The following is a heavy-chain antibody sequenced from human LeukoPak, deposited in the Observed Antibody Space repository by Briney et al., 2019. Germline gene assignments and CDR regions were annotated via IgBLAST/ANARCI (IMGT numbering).Heavy chain of an antibody. CDR3: AKRPDTSYKYFDS. CDR1: GFTFSSYS. CDR2: LRGRDEAT. V-gene: IGHV3-23*01. Sequence: GGSLRLSCAASGFTFSSYSMNWVRQAPGKGLEWVSTLRGRDEATFYADSVKGRFTVSRDISKNTLSLQMSSLSAEDTAVYFCAKRPDTSYKYFDSWGQGTLVTVSS. D-gene: IGHD5-24*01. J-gene: IGHJ4*02.